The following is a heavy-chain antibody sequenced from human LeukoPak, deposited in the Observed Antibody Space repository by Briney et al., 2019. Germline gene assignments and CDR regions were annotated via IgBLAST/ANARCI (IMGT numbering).Heavy chain of an antibody. CDR2: INPNSGGT. J-gene: IGHJ4*02. CDR3: ARDRGSSWPADY. Sequence: RASVKVSCKASGYTFTGYYMHWVRQAPGQGLEWMGWINPNSGGTNYAQKFQGRVTMTRDTSISTAYMELSRLRSDDTAVYYYARDRGSSWPADYWGQGTLVTVSS. D-gene: IGHD6-13*01. CDR1: GYTFTGYY. V-gene: IGHV1-2*02.